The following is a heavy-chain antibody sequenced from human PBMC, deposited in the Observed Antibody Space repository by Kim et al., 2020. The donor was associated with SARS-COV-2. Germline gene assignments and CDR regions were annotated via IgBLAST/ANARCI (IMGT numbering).Heavy chain of an antibody. CDR2: IYYSGST. Sequence: SETLSLTCTVSGGSISSSSYYWGWIRQPPGKGLEWIGSIYYSGSTYYNPSLKSRVTISVDTSKNQFSLKLSSVTAADTAVYYCARHALNRGMTTVNLFDYWGQGTLVTVSS. CDR1: GGSISSSSYY. V-gene: IGHV4-39*01. J-gene: IGHJ4*02. D-gene: IGHD4-4*01. CDR3: ARHALNRGMTTVNLFDY.